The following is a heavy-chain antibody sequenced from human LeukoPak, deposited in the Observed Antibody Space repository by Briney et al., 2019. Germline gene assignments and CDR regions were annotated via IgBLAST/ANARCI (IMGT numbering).Heavy chain of an antibody. D-gene: IGHD4/OR15-4a*01. Sequence: PGGSLRLSCAASGFTVNSYYMSWVRQAPGKGLEWISVIYSAGNTYYADSVMGRFTISRDISKNTLHLQMDSLRAGDTAIYYCATANWWGQGTLVTVSS. CDR2: IYSAGNT. V-gene: IGHV3-53*01. CDR3: ATANW. CDR1: GFTVNSYY. J-gene: IGHJ4*02.